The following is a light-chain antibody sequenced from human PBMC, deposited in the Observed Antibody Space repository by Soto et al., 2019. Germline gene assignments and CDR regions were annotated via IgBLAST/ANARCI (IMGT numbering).Light chain of an antibody. CDR3: QHYYSTPLLT. V-gene: IGKV4-1*01. CDR2: WAS. CDR1: QSLLYSSKNKNY. Sequence: DIVMTQSPDSLAVSLGERATINCKSSQSLLYSSKNKNYLAWYQQKPGQPPKLLIYWASTRESGVPDRFSGSGSGTDFTLTISSLQAEDVGVYYCQHYYSTPLLTFGGGTKVEIK. J-gene: IGKJ4*01.